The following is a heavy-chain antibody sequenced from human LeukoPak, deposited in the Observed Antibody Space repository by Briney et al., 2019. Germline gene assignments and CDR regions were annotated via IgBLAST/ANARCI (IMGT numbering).Heavy chain of an antibody. CDR3: ARGVPQGFDI. J-gene: IGHJ3*02. V-gene: IGHV3-33*01. CDR1: GFSFSNFG. CDR2: IWYDGSNK. Sequence: GRSLRLSCAASGFSFSNFGMHWVRQAPGKGLEWVAVIWYDGSNKYYAESLKGRFTISRDNSKNTLYLQMNSLRAEDTAVYYCARGVPQGFDIWGQGTMVTVSS. D-gene: IGHD4/OR15-4a*01.